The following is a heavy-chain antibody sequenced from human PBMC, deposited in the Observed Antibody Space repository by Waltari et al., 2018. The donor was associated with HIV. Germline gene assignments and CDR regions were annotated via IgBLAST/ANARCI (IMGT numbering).Heavy chain of an antibody. Sequence: EVQLVQSGVEVKQPGESLRISCNASGYTFTPYWTAWVRQRPVKGLEWMGIIYPGDSETRYSPSFQGQVTISADRSITTAYLQWSSLKAADTAMYYCAAREATSDSSGYSEDFWGQGTQVTISP. J-gene: IGHJ4*02. CDR1: GYTFTPYW. V-gene: IGHV5-51*01. CDR2: IYPGDSET. CDR3: AAREATSDSSGYSEDF. D-gene: IGHD3-22*01.